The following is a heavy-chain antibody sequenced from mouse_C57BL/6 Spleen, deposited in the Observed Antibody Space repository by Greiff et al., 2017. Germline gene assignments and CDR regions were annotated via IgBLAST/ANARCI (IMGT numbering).Heavy chain of an antibody. J-gene: IGHJ1*03. CDR1: GYTFTSYW. Sequence: VQLQQPGAELVMPGASVKLSCKASGYTFTSYWMHWVKQRPGQGLEWIGEIDPSDSYTNYNQKFKGKSTLTVDKSSSTAYMQLSSLTSEDSAVYYWARRYFDVWGTGTTVTVSS. CDR3: ARRYFDV. CDR2: IDPSDSYT. V-gene: IGHV1-69*01.